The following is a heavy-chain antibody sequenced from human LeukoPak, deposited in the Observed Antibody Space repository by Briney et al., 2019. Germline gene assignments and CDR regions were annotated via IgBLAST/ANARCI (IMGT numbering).Heavy chain of an antibody. CDR2: INAGNGNT. V-gene: IGHV1-3*01. CDR1: GYTFTSYA. J-gene: IGHJ4*02. CDR3: ARKISSSWYLSVDFDY. D-gene: IGHD6-13*01. Sequence: ASVKVSCKASGYTFTSYAMHWVRQAPGQRLEWMGWINAGNGNTKYSQKFQGRVTITRDTSASTAYMELSSLRSEDTAVYYCARKISSSWYLSVDFDYWGQGTLVTVSS.